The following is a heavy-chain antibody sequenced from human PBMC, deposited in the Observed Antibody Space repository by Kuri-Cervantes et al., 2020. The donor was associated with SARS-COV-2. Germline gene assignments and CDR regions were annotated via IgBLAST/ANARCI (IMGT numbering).Heavy chain of an antibody. J-gene: IGHJ4*02. V-gene: IGHV4-61*09. CDR3: ARVVRGVVDC. D-gene: IGHD3-10*01. Sequence: SETLSLTCTVSFGSVSSGHYYWNWIRQPAGKGLEWIGYIHTSGSTKYNPSLKSRVAISVDTSKNQLSLKLTSVTASDTAVYYCARVVRGVVDCWGQGTLVTVSS. CDR2: IHTSGST. CDR1: FGSVSSGHYY.